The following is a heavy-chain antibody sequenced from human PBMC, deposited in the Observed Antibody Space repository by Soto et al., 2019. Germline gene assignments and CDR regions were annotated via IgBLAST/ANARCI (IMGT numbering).Heavy chain of an antibody. V-gene: IGHV4-39*01. J-gene: IGHJ6*03. CDR3: ARHPSLQLWLLSYYYYYMDV. CDR1: GGSISSSSYY. D-gene: IGHD5-18*01. Sequence: SETLSLTCTVSGGSISSSSYYWGWIRQPPGKGLEWIGSIYYSGSTYYNPSLKSRVTISVDTSKNQFSLKLSSVTAADTAVYYCARHPSLQLWLLSYYYYYMDVWGKGTTVTVSS. CDR2: IYYSGST.